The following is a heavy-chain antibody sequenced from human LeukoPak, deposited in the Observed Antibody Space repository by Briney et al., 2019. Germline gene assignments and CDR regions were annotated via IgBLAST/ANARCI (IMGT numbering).Heavy chain of an antibody. V-gene: IGHV4-34*01. CDR3: ARQGEVVVVIHY. D-gene: IGHD3-22*01. CDR2: IYYSGST. Sequence: SETLSLTCAVYGGSFSGHYWSWIRQPPGKGLEWIGSIYYSGSTYYNPSLKSRVTISVDTSKNQFSLKLSSVTAADTAVYYCARQGEVVVVIHYWGQGTLVTVSS. CDR1: GGSFSGHY. J-gene: IGHJ4*02.